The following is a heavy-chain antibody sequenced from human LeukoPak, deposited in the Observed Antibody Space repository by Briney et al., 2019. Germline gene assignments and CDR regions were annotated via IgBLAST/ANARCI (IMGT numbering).Heavy chain of an antibody. CDR2: MNPNSGNT. V-gene: IGHV1-8*03. CDR1: GYTFTSDD. CDR3: ASVHRRCSSTSCYRAAWFDP. Sequence: ASVKVSCKASGYTFTSDDINWVRQATGQGLEWMGWMNPNSGNTGYAQKFQGRVTITRNTSISTAYMELNSLRSEDTAVYYCASVHRRCSSTSCYRAAWFDPWGQGTLVTVSS. D-gene: IGHD2-2*02. J-gene: IGHJ5*02.